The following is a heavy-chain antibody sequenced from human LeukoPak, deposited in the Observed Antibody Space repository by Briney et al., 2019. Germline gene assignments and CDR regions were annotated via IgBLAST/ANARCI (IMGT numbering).Heavy chain of an antibody. Sequence: ASVKVSCKVSGYALTELSMHWVRQAPGKGLEWMGGFDPEDGETIYAQKFQGRVTMTEDTSTDTAYMELSSLRSEDTAVYYCATSPLYSPEDYYGMDVWGQGTTVTVSS. CDR3: ATSPLYSPEDYYGMDV. J-gene: IGHJ6*02. V-gene: IGHV1-24*01. CDR2: FDPEDGET. CDR1: GYALTELS. D-gene: IGHD1-14*01.